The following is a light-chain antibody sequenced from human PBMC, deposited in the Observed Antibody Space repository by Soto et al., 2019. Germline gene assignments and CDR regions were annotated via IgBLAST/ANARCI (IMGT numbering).Light chain of an antibody. CDR3: GTWDTSLSAVV. Sequence: QSVLTQPPSVSAAPGQKVTISCSGSSSNIGKNYVSWYQRLPGTAPKLLIYDNNERSSGITDRFSGSKSGTSATLGIAGLQTGDEADYYCGTWDTSLSAVVFGGGTKVTVL. CDR2: DNN. V-gene: IGLV1-51*01. CDR1: SSNIGKNY. J-gene: IGLJ2*01.